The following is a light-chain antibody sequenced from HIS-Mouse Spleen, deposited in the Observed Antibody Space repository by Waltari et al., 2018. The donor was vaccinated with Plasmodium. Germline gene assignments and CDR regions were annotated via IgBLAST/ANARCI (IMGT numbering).Light chain of an antibody. CDR1: ALPKQY. CDR3: QSADSSGTYV. CDR2: KDS. J-gene: IGLJ1*01. V-gene: IGLV3-25*03. Sequence: SYELTQPPSVSVSPGQTARITCSGDALPKQYAYWYQQKPGQAPGRVIYKDSDRPSGIPERFSGSSSGTTVTLTISGVQAEDEADYYCQSADSSGTYVFGTGTKVTVL.